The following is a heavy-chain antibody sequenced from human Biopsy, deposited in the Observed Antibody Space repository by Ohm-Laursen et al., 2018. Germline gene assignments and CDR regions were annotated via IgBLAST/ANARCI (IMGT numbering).Heavy chain of an antibody. D-gene: IGHD3-22*01. CDR2: VYYSGST. CDR3: AAYYYDSSGYFYAFHY. Sequence: SETLSLTCIVSGDSIFGGGYYWTWIRQHPEKGLEWIGDVYYSGSTNRNPSLKSRVTILVDTSKNQFSLKLSSVTAADTAMYYCAAYYYDSSGYFYAFHYWGQGTLVTVSS. CDR1: GDSIFGGGYY. V-gene: IGHV4-61*08. J-gene: IGHJ4*02.